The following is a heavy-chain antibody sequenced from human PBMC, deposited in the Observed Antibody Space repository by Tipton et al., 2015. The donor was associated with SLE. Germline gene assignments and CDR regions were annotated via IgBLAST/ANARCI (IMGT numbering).Heavy chain of an antibody. CDR1: GGSISSDY. CDR3: ARVWDYGDAFDI. J-gene: IGHJ3*02. Sequence: TLSLTCTVSGGSISSDYWSWFRQPPGKTLEWIGDIYSGGSTNYNPSLNKRVSISVDTSKNQISLKLSSVTAADTAFYYCARVWDYGDAFDIWGQGTMVTVSS. V-gene: IGHV4-59*01. CDR2: IYSGGST. D-gene: IGHD4-17*01.